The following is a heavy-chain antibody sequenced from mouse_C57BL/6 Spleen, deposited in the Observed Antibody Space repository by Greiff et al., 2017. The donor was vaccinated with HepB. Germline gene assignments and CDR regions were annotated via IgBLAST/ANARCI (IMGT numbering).Heavy chain of an antibody. Sequence: VQLQQSGAELVMPGASVKLSCKASGYTFTSYWMHWVKQRPGQGLEWIGEIDPSDSYTNYNQKFKGKSTLTVDKSSSTAYMQLSSLTSEDSAVYYCARSIYYDYDAAMDYWGQGTSVTVSS. V-gene: IGHV1-69*01. CDR1: GYTFTSYW. J-gene: IGHJ4*01. CDR2: IDPSDSYT. D-gene: IGHD2-4*01. CDR3: ARSIYYDYDAAMDY.